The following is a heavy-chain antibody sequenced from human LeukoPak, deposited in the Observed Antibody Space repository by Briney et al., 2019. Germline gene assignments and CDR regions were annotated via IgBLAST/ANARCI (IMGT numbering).Heavy chain of an antibody. CDR3: AREVRDHYFDY. Sequence: PGRSLRLSCAASGFTFSSYGMHWVRQAPGKGLEWVAVIWYDGSNKYYADSVKGRFTISRDNSKNTLYLQMNSPRAEDTAVYYCAREVRDHYFDYWGQGTLVTVSS. D-gene: IGHD1-1*01. V-gene: IGHV3-33*01. J-gene: IGHJ4*02. CDR1: GFTFSSYG. CDR2: IWYDGSNK.